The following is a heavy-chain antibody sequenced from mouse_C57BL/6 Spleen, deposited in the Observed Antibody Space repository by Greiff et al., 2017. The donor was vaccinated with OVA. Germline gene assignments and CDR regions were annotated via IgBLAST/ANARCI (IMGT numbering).Heavy chain of an antibody. CDR2: ISSGGSYT. J-gene: IGHJ4*01. CDR3: ARRGDYGGYYSAMDY. CDR1: GFTFSSYG. V-gene: IGHV5-6*02. D-gene: IGHD2-4*01. Sequence: EVKLQESGGDLVKPGGSLKLSCAASGFTFSSYGMSWVRQTPDKRLEWVATISSGGSYTYYPDSVKGRFTISRDNAKNTLYLQMSSLKSEDTAMYFCARRGDYGGYYSAMDYWGQGTSVTVSS.